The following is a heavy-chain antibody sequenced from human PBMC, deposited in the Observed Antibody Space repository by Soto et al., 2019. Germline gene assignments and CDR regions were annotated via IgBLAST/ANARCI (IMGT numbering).Heavy chain of an antibody. Sequence: SETLSLTCTVSGGSISSGGYSWCWVRQSQGKGLEGIGHIYNSGITYYNPSLKSRVVISIDTSRNQFSLRLNSLTAADRAVYFCARGVTVFGLVSRFWFDPWGQGTVVTVSS. D-gene: IGHD3-3*01. CDR3: ARGVTVFGLVSRFWFDP. CDR1: GGSISSGGYS. J-gene: IGHJ5*02. V-gene: IGHV4-30-4*08. CDR2: IYNSGIT.